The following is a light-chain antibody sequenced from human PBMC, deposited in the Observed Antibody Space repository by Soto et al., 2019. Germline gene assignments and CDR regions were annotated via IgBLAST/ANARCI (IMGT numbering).Light chain of an antibody. CDR2: DVS. CDR3: SSFTRSNSYV. CDR1: SSDVGAYNY. V-gene: IGLV2-14*03. Sequence: QSVLTQPASVSGSPGQSITISCTGTSSDVGAYNYVSWYQQHTGKVPKLMIYDVSDRTSGVSNRFSGSKSGNTASLTISGLQAEDEADYYCSSFTRSNSYVFGTGTQLTVL. J-gene: IGLJ1*01.